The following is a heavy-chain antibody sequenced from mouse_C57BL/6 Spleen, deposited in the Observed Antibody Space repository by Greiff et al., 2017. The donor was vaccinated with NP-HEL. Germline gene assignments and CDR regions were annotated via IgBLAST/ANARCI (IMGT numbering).Heavy chain of an antibody. J-gene: IGHJ4*01. V-gene: IGHV1-81*01. CDR2: IYPRSGNT. Sequence: VMLVESGAELARPGASVKLSCKASGYTFTSYGISWVKQRTGQGLEWIGEIYPRSGNTYYNEKFKGKATLTADKSSSTAYMELRSLTSEDSAVYFCARGYYGSSPLAMDYWGQGTSVTVSS. CDR1: GYTFTSYG. D-gene: IGHD1-1*01. CDR3: ARGYYGSSPLAMDY.